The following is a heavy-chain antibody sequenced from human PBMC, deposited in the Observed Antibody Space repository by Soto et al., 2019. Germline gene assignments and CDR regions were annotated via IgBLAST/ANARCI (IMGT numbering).Heavy chain of an antibody. Sequence: SETLSLTCTVSGGSISSSSYYWGWIRQPPGKGLEWIGSIYYSGSTYYNPSLKSRVTISVDTSKNQFSLKLSSVTAADTAVYYCARHPASGSSWAIYYYYGMDVWGQGTTVTVSS. CDR3: ARHPASGSSWAIYYYYGMDV. CDR2: IYYSGST. D-gene: IGHD6-13*01. V-gene: IGHV4-39*01. J-gene: IGHJ6*02. CDR1: GGSISSSSYY.